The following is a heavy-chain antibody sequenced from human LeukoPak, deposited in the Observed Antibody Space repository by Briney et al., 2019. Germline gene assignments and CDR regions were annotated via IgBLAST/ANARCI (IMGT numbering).Heavy chain of an antibody. V-gene: IGHV4-59*01. D-gene: IGHD4-11*01. CDR2: IYYGGST. CDR3: ARVGGEADYTTGFDY. CDR1: GGTISSYY. Sequence: PSETLSLTCTVSGGTISSYYWSWIRQAPGKGLVWIGYIYYGGSTNYNPSLKSRVTISVDTSKHQLSLKLSSVTAADTAVYYCARVGGEADYTTGFDYWGQGTLVTVSS. J-gene: IGHJ4*02.